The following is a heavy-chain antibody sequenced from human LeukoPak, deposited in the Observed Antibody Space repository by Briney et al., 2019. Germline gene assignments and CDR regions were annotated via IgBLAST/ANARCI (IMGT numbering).Heavy chain of an antibody. CDR1: GYTFTSYD. D-gene: IGHD7-27*01. Sequence: ASVKVSCKASGYTFTSYDINWVRQATGQELEWMGYMNPNSGNTVYAQKFQGRVTMTRNISISTAYMELSSLRSEDTAVYYCAKVPREVTGKWGQGTLVTVSS. CDR3: AKVPREVTGK. CDR2: MNPNSGNT. J-gene: IGHJ4*02. V-gene: IGHV1-8*01.